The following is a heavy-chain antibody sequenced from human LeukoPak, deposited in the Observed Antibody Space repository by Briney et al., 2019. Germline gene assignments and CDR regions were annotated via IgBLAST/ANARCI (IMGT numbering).Heavy chain of an antibody. V-gene: IGHV3-30*02. CDR2: IDDDGINL. J-gene: IGHJ4*02. Sequence: GGSLRLSCAASGFTFRNFGMHWVRQAPGKGLEWVTFIDDDGINLYYVNSVKGRFATSRDNSKNTLYLQMSSLESEDTAVYYCVRGPARGYYDGSGYDFDYWGQGTLVTVSS. D-gene: IGHD3-22*01. CDR1: GFTFRNFG. CDR3: VRGPARGYYDGSGYDFDY.